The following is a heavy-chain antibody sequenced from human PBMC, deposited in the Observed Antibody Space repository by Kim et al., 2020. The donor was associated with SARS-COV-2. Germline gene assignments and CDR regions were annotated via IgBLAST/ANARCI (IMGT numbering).Heavy chain of an antibody. CDR1: GFTFSNYG. Sequence: GGSLRLSCAASGFTFSNYGMHWVRQAPGKGLEWVSFITCNSSNKQYVDSVKGRFTVSRDYSKNTLYLQMNSLRAEDTAVYYCAKQGYVFYLNTYYGMDL. CDR3: AKQGYVFYLNTYYGMDL. V-gene: IGHV3-30*02. D-gene: IGHD2-15*01. CDR2: ITCNSSNK. J-gene: IGHJ6*01.